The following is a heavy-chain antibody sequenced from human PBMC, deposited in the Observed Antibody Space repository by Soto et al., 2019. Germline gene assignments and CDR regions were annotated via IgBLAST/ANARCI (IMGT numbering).Heavy chain of an antibody. CDR3: ARGQWLVYAFDI. J-gene: IGHJ3*02. V-gene: IGHV3-30-3*01. Sequence: PGGSLRLSCAASGFTFRSYAMHRARQAPGKGLEWVAVISYDGSNKYYADSVKGRFTISRDNSKNTLYLQMNSLRAEDTAVYYCARGQWLVYAFDIWGQGTMVTVSS. D-gene: IGHD6-19*01. CDR1: GFTFRSYA. CDR2: ISYDGSNK.